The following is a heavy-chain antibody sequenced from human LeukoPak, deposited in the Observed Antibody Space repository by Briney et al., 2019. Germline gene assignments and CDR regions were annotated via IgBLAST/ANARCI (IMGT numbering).Heavy chain of an antibody. J-gene: IGHJ4*02. Sequence: SETLSLTCTVSGGSISSYYRSWIRQPPGKGLEWIGYIYYTGSTNYNPSLKSRVTISVDTSKNQFSLKLSSVTAADTAVYYCARAYYDSSGYFPNYFDYWGQGTLVTVSS. V-gene: IGHV4-59*01. CDR3: ARAYYDSSGYFPNYFDY. CDR2: IYYTGST. CDR1: GGSISSYY. D-gene: IGHD3-22*01.